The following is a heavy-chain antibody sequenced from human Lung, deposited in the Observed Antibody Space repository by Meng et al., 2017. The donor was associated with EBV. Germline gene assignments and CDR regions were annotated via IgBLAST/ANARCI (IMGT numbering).Heavy chain of an antibody. CDR1: GGSVISGGYY. J-gene: IGHJ4*02. CDR2: IYYTGSS. CDR3: ANAGRFGESLGDY. V-gene: IGHV4-31*03. Sequence: LQESGPGLVQPSQTLSLTCTVSGGSVISGGYYWSWVRQQPGKGLEWIGYIYYTGSSFYNPSLKSRVTISVDTSKNQFSLNLSSVTAADTAVYYCANAGRFGESLGDYWGQGILVTVSS. D-gene: IGHD3-10*01.